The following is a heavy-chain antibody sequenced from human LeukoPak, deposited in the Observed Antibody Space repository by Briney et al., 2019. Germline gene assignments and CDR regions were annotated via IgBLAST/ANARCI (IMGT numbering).Heavy chain of an antibody. D-gene: IGHD3-22*01. CDR2: VSGNGGTT. Sequence: GGSLRLSCVASGITFNKYAMTWVRQVPGKGLEWVSSVSGNGGTTYYADSVEGRFTISRDNSDNTVCLQMNGLRAEDTAVYYCAKDKQWNSGYDLWGQGTLVTVSS. V-gene: IGHV3-23*01. CDR3: AKDKQWNSGYDL. CDR1: GITFNKYA. J-gene: IGHJ4*02.